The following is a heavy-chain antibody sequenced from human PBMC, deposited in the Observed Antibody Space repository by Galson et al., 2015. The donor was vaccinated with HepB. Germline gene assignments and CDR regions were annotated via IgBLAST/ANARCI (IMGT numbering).Heavy chain of an antibody. V-gene: IGHV3-49*03. D-gene: IGHD4-11*01. CDR1: GFTFGDYA. Sequence: SLRLSCAASGFTFGDYAMSWFRQAPGKGLEWVGFIRSKAYGGTTEYAASVKGRFTISRDDSKSIAYLQMNSLKTEDTAVYYCTRLPSSNYHGFNWFDPWGQGTLVTVSS. J-gene: IGHJ5*02. CDR3: TRLPSSNYHGFNWFDP. CDR2: IRSKAYGGTT.